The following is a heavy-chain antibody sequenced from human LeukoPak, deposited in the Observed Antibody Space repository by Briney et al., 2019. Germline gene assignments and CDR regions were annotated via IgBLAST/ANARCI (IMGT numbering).Heavy chain of an antibody. CDR1: GGSFSGYY. CDR2: INHSGST. CDR3: ARRNTRYSSGWYDY. J-gene: IGHJ4*02. V-gene: IGHV4-34*01. Sequence: KPSETLSLTCAVYGGSFSGYYWSWIRQPPGKGLEWIGEINHSGSTNYNPSLKSRVTISVDTSKNQFSLKLSSVTAADTAVYYCARRNTRYSSGWYDYWGQGTLVTVSS. D-gene: IGHD6-19*01.